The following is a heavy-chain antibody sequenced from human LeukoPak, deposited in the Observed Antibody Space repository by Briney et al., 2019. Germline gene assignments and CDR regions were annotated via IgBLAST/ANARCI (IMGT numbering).Heavy chain of an antibody. CDR1: GFTFSSYS. CDR2: ISSSSSYI. Sequence: PGGSLRLSCAASGFTFSSYSMNWVRQAPGKGLEWVSSISSSSSYIYYADSVKGRFTISRDNAKNSLYLQMNSLRAEDTAVYYCARDPGTGGNSEVYWGQGTLVTVSS. CDR3: ARDPGTGGNSEVY. J-gene: IGHJ4*02. D-gene: IGHD4-23*01. V-gene: IGHV3-21*01.